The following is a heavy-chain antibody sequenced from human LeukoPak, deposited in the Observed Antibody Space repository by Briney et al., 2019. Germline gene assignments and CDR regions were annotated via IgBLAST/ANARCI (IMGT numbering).Heavy chain of an antibody. CDR3: AKSDVTSIEAYYFDS. Sequence: GGSLRLSCAASGFTFDDYTMHWARQTPGKGLEWISLISWDGFSTYYAASVKGRFTISRDNSKSSLYLQMDALTADDSGLYYCAKSDVTSIEAYYFDSWGQGTLVTVYS. CDR1: GFTFDDYT. V-gene: IGHV3-43*01. CDR2: ISWDGFST. J-gene: IGHJ4*02. D-gene: IGHD3-22*01.